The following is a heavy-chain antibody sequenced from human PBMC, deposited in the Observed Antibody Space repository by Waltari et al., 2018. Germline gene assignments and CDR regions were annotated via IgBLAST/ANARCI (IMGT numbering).Heavy chain of an antibody. D-gene: IGHD3-10*01. CDR1: GFTFSSYS. CDR2: ISSSSSYI. CDR3: ARPQGKNYYGSDY. Sequence: EVQLVESGGGLVKPGGSLRLSCAASGFTFSSYSMNWVRPAPGKGLEWVSSISSSSSYIYYADSVKGRFTISRDNAKNSLYLQMNSLRAEDTAVYYCARPQGKNYYGSDYWGQGTLVTVSS. J-gene: IGHJ4*02. V-gene: IGHV3-21*01.